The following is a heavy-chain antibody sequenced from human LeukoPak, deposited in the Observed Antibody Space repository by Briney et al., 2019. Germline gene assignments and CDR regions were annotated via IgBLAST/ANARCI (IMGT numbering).Heavy chain of an antibody. CDR3: ATERYYHDSSGEDYYYYYTDG. CDR1: GGSISSYY. Sequence: SETLSLTCTVSGGSISSYYWSWLRQPAGKGLEWIGRIYTSGSTNYNPSLKSRVTMSVDTSKNQFSLKLSSVTAADTAVHYCATERYYHDSSGEDYYYYYTDGWGKGTTVTVSS. V-gene: IGHV4-4*07. D-gene: IGHD3-22*01. CDR2: IYTSGST. J-gene: IGHJ6*03.